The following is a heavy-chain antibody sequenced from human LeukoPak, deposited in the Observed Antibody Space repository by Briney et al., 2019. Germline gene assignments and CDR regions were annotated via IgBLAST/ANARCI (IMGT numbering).Heavy chain of an antibody. D-gene: IGHD3-22*01. CDR2: INPSGGST. Sequence: ASVKVSCKASGYTFTSYYMHWVRQAPGQGLEWMGIINPSGGSTSYAQKLQGRVTMTRDTSTSTVYMELSSLRSEDTAVYYCARGYYDSSGYRPRNRPVEFYYMDVWGKGTTVTVSS. V-gene: IGHV1-46*03. CDR1: GYTFTSYY. CDR3: ARGYYDSSGYRPRNRPVEFYYMDV. J-gene: IGHJ6*03.